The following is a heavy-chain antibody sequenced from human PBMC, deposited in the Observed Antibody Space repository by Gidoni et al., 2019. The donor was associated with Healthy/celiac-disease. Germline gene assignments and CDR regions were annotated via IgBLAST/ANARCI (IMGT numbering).Heavy chain of an antibody. J-gene: IGHJ6*02. Sequence: QVQLVESGGGVVQPGRSLRLSCAASGFTFSSYAMHGVRQVPGKGLVWVAVISYDGSNKYYADSVKGRFTISRDNSKNTLYLQMNSLRAEDTAVYYCARDHVLRYFDWSPSHYYGMDVWGQGTTVTVSS. D-gene: IGHD3-9*01. V-gene: IGHV3-30-3*01. CDR2: ISYDGSNK. CDR1: GFTFSSYA. CDR3: ARDHVLRYFDWSPSHYYGMDV.